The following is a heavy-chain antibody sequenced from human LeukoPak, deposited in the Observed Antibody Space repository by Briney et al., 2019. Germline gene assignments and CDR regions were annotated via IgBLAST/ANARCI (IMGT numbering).Heavy chain of an antibody. D-gene: IGHD7-27*01. CDR1: GFTFSSYA. Sequence: GSLRLSCAASGFTFSSYAMSWIRQSPGKGLEWIGYIYYTGSTSYNPSLRSRVTMSADTSKNQFSLKLSSVTAADTAVYYCASRKLGNDYWGQGTLVTVSS. V-gene: IGHV4-59*01. J-gene: IGHJ4*02. CDR2: IYYTGST. CDR3: ASRKLGNDY.